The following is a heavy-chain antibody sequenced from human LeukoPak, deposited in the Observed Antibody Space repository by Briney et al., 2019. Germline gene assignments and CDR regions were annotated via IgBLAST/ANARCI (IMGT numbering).Heavy chain of an antibody. Sequence: ASVHLSCKASGYTFTGYYMHWVRQAPGQGPGWKGWINPNSGGTNYAQKFQGRVTMTRDTSISTAYMELSRLRSDDTAVYYCASWVGSSPGHYYYYYMDVWGKGTTVSVSS. D-gene: IGHD6-6*01. CDR1: GYTFTGYY. J-gene: IGHJ6*03. V-gene: IGHV1-2*02. CDR3: ASWVGSSPGHYYYYYMDV. CDR2: INPNSGGT.